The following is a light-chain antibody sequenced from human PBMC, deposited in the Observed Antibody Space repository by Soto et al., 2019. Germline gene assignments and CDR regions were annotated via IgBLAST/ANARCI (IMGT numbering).Light chain of an antibody. CDR1: QSLVHSNGYNY. V-gene: IGKV2-28*01. J-gene: IGKJ1*01. CDR3: MQALQTPRT. Sequence: DIVMTQSPLSLPVTPGEPASISCRSSQSLVHSNGYNYLDWYLQKPGQSPQLLIYLGSYRASGVPDRFSGSGSGTDFTLKISRVEAEDVGVYYCMQALQTPRTFGQGTKVEIK. CDR2: LGS.